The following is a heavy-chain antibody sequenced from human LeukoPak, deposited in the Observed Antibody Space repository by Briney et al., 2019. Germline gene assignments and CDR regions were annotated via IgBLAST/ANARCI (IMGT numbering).Heavy chain of an antibody. CDR1: GYSISSGYY. Sequence: PSETLSLTCAVSGYSISSGYYCGWIRQPPGKGLEWIGSIYHSGSTYYNPSLKSRVTISVDTSKNQFSLKLSSVTAADTAVYYCARLQNDFWSGYVYYFDYWGQGTLVTVSS. J-gene: IGHJ4*02. D-gene: IGHD3-3*01. CDR2: IYHSGST. CDR3: ARLQNDFWSGYVYYFDY. V-gene: IGHV4-38-2*01.